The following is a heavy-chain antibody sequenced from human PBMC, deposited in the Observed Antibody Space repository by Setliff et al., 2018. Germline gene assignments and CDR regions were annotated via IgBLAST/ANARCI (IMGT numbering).Heavy chain of an antibody. Sequence: ASVKVSCKASGYTFTGCYMHWVRPAPGQGLEWMGWINTNSGGTNYAQKFQGGVTMTMDTSISAAYMELSRLRSDDPAVYYCARDRDSSAYPYYFDYWGQGTLVTVSS. V-gene: IGHV1-2*02. J-gene: IGHJ4*02. CDR1: GYTFTGCY. D-gene: IGHD3-22*01. CDR3: ARDRDSSAYPYYFDY. CDR2: INTNSGGT.